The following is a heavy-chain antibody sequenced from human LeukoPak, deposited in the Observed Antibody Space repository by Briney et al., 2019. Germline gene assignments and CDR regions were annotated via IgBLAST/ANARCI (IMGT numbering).Heavy chain of an antibody. CDR1: GYTFTGYY. Sequence: ASVKVSCKASGYTFTGYYMHWVRQAPGQGLEWMGWINPNSGGTNYAQKFQGRVTMTRDTSISTAYMELSRLRSDDTAVYYCARDKVGGYDFWSGYLAYYYMDVWGKGTTVTVSS. J-gene: IGHJ6*03. CDR3: ARDKVGGYDFWSGYLAYYYMDV. D-gene: IGHD3-3*01. V-gene: IGHV1-2*02. CDR2: INPNSGGT.